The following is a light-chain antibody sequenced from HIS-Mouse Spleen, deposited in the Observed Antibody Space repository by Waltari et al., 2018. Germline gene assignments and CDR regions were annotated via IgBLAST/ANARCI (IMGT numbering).Light chain of an antibody. CDR3: AAWDDSLSGPV. Sequence: QSVLTQPPSASGTPGQRFTISCSGSRSNIGSNYVYWYQQLPGTAPKLLIYRNKRRPSGVPDRFSGSKSGTSASLAISGLRSEDEADYYCAAWDDSLSGPVFGGGTKLTVL. CDR2: RNK. J-gene: IGLJ3*02. V-gene: IGLV1-47*01. CDR1: RSNIGSNY.